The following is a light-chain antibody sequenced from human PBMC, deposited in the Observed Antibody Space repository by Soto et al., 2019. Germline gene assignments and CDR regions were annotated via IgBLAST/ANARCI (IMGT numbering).Light chain of an antibody. CDR3: TSYTKSSTRKL. V-gene: IGLV2-14*01. J-gene: IGLJ2*01. CDR2: EVS. CDR1: SSDVGGYNY. Sequence: QSALTQPASVSGSPGQSIAISCTGTSSDVGGYNYVSWYQQHPGKVPKLIIYEVSNRPSGVSDRFSGSKSGNTASLTISGLQAEYEADYYCTSYTKSSTRKLFGGGTKLTVL.